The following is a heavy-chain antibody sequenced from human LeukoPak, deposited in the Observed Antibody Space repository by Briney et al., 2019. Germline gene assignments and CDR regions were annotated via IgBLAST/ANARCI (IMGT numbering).Heavy chain of an antibody. D-gene: IGHD2-15*01. CDR3: AKSGGSGGSLIDY. CDR1: GFTFSSYG. CDR2: ISYDGSNK. V-gene: IGHV3-30*18. J-gene: IGHJ4*02. Sequence: PGRSLRLSCAASGFTFSSYGMHWVRQAPGKGLEWVAVISYDGSNKYYADSVKSRFTISRDNAKNTPYLQMNSLRAEDTAVYYCAKSGGSGGSLIDYWGQGTLVTVSS.